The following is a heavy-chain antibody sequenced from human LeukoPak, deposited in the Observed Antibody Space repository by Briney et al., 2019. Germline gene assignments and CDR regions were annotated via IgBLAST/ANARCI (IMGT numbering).Heavy chain of an antibody. Sequence: SETLSLTCTVSGGSISSYYWSWIRQPPGKGLEWIGYIYYSGSTNYNPSLKSRVTISVDTSKNQFSLKLSSVTAADTAVYYCARDVPTHYDFWSDHDAFDIWGQGTMVTVSS. CDR3: ARDVPTHYDFWSDHDAFDI. V-gene: IGHV4-59*01. CDR1: GGSISSYY. J-gene: IGHJ3*02. CDR2: IYYSGST. D-gene: IGHD3-3*01.